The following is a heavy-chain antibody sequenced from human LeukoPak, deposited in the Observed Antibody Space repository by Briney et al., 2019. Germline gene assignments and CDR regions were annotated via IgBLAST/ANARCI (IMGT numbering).Heavy chain of an antibody. V-gene: IGHV1-69*04. D-gene: IGHD3-22*01. J-gene: IGHJ6*02. CDR1: GAAFNNYV. Sequence: SVKVSCKASGAAFNNYVITWVRQAPGQGLEWMGMIIPSLDIVNYAQTFQDRVTITADKSTSTAYMELRSLRSEDTAVYYCARGFGGSSGSSDYYGMDVWGQGTTVTVSS. CDR3: ARGFGGSSGSSDYYGMDV. CDR2: IIPSLDIV.